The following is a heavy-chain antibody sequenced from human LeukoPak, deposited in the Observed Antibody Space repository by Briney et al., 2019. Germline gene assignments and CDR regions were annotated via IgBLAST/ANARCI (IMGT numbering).Heavy chain of an antibody. CDR3: ASPSETTVTFGFDP. CDR1: GFTFSSYA. J-gene: IGHJ5*02. D-gene: IGHD4-17*01. CDR2: ISYDGSNK. V-gene: IGHV3-30*04. Sequence: PGGSLRLSCAASGFTFSSYAMHWVRQAPGKGLEWVAVISYDGSNKYYADSVKGRFTISGDSSKNTLYLQMNSLRAEDTAVYYCASPSETTVTFGFDPWGQGTLVTVSS.